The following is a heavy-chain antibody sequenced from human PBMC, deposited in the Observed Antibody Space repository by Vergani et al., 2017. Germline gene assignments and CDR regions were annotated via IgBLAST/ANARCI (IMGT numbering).Heavy chain of an antibody. CDR2: ISAYNGNT. CDR1: GGTFSSYT. V-gene: IGHV1-18*01. CDR3: ARIRFLDTIRGYYYYGMDV. J-gene: IGHJ6*02. D-gene: IGHD3-3*01. Sequence: QVQLVQSGAEVKKPGSSVKVSCKASGGTFSSYTISWVRQAPGQGLEWMGWISAYNGNTNYAQKLQGRVTMTTDTSTSTAYMELRSLRSDDTAVYYCARIRFLDTIRGYYYYGMDVWGQGTTVTVSS.